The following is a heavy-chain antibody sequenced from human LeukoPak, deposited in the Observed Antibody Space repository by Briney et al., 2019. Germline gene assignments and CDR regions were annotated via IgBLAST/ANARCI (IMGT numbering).Heavy chain of an antibody. D-gene: IGHD2/OR15-2a*01. CDR3: ARGATSLSYFDS. V-gene: IGHV4-59*01. CDR2: IYYSGST. CDR1: GASISTYY. J-gene: IGHJ4*02. Sequence: SETLSLTCTVSGASISTYYWSWIRQPPGKGLEWIGYIYYSGSTSYNPSLKSRVTISVDTSKNQFSLKLSSVTAADTAVYYCARGATSLSYFDSRGQGTLVTVSS.